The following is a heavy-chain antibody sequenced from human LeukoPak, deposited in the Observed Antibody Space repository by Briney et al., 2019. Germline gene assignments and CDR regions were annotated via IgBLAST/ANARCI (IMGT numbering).Heavy chain of an antibody. CDR3: ARGASGLTYDYGVN. D-gene: IGHD4-17*01. CDR2: INHSGST. CDR1: GGSFSGYY. Sequence: SQTLSLTCAVYGGSFSGYYWSWIRRPPGKGLEWIGEINHSGSTNYNPSLKSRITISVDTSKNQLSLKLTSVTAADTAVYYCARGASGLTYDYGVNWGQGTLVTVSS. V-gene: IGHV4-34*01. J-gene: IGHJ4*02.